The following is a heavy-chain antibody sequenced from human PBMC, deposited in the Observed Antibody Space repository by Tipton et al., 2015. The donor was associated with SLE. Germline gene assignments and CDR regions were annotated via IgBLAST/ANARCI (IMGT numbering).Heavy chain of an antibody. Sequence: TLSLTCTVSGGSISSSSYYWGWIRQPPGKGLEWIGSIYYSGSTYYNPSLKSRVTISVDTSKNQFSLKLSSVTAADTAVYYCASLGDCSSTSCYLFDYWGQGTLVTVSS. J-gene: IGHJ4*02. CDR1: GGSISSSSYY. CDR3: ASLGDCSSTSCYLFDY. CDR2: IYYSGST. D-gene: IGHD2-2*01. V-gene: IGHV4-39*07.